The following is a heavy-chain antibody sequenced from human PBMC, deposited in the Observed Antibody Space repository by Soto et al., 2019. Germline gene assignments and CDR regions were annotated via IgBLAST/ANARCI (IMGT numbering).Heavy chain of an antibody. D-gene: IGHD5-12*01. CDR1: GGTFSNDI. J-gene: IGHJ4*02. Sequence: QVQVVQSGAEMKKPGSSVKVSCKASGGTFSNDIITWVRQAPGQGLEWMGRIIPLLDIANYAQKFQGRVTITADKSTSTAYMELNSLRSEDTAVYYCVRDSPIGSTYSGYDGIDYWGQGTLVTVSS. V-gene: IGHV1-69*08. CDR2: IIPLLDIA. CDR3: VRDSPIGSTYSGYDGIDY.